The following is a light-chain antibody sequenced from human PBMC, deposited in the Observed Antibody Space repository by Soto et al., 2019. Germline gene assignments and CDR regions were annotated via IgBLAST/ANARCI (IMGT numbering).Light chain of an antibody. CDR1: QSVSNY. CDR3: QQYGSSPPIT. V-gene: IGKV3-11*01. CDR2: DAS. J-gene: IGKJ5*01. Sequence: VLTPSPASLSLSPGESATLSWKASQSVSNYLAWYQQKPGQAPRLLIYDASHRATGIPARFSGSGSGTDYIPPISSLEPQDFAVYYCQQYGSSPPITFGQGTRLEIK.